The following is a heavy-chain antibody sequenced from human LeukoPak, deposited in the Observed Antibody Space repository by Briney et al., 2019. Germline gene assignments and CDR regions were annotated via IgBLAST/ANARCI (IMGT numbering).Heavy chain of an antibody. D-gene: IGHD5-12*01. V-gene: IGHV4-59*12. CDR3: ARDRPGSGYDR. CDR1: GGSISSYY. Sequence: SETLSLTCTVSGGSISSYYWSWIRQPPGKGLEWIGYIYYSGSTNYNPSLKSRVTISVDTSKNQFSLKLSSVTAADTAVYYCARDRPGSGYDRWGQGTLVTVSP. CDR2: IYYSGST. J-gene: IGHJ4*02.